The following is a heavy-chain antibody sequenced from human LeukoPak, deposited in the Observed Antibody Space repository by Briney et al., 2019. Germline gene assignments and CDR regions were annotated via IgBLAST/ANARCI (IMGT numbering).Heavy chain of an antibody. V-gene: IGHV3-30*19. CDR1: GFTFSSYG. CDR3: ARGSRNLVDY. D-gene: IGHD1-14*01. CDR2: ISYDGSNK. Sequence: GGSLRLSCAASGFTFSSYGMHWVRQAPGKGLEWVAVISYDGSNKYYADSVKGRFTISRDNSKNTLYLQMNSLRAEDTAVYYCARGSRNLVDYWGQGTLVTVSS. J-gene: IGHJ4*02.